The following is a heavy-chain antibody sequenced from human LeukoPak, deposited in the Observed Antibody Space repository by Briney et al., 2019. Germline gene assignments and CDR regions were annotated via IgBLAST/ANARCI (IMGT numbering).Heavy chain of an antibody. CDR3: AGELGSSGHGY. CDR1: GFTVSSNY. V-gene: IGHV3-53*01. Sequence: GGSLRLSCAAPGFTVSSNYMSWVRQARGKGLEWVSTIYRGGSTSYADSVKGRFTISRDNSKNTLYLQMNSLRAEDTAVYYCAGELGSSGHGYWGQGTLVTVSS. J-gene: IGHJ4*02. CDR2: IYRGGST. D-gene: IGHD6-19*01.